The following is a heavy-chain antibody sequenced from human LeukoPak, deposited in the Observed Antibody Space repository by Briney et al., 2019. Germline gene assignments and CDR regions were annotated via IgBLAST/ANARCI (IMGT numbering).Heavy chain of an antibody. V-gene: IGHV4-34*01. Sequence: SETLSLTCAVYGGSFSGYYWSWIRQPPGKGLEWIGEINHSGSTNYNPSLKSRVTISVDTSKNQFSLKLSSVTAADTAVYYCARGELTYYDFWSGYYPAQFDYWGQGTLVTVSS. CDR3: ARGELTYYDFWSGYYPAQFDY. CDR2: INHSGST. CDR1: GGSFSGYY. J-gene: IGHJ4*02. D-gene: IGHD3-3*01.